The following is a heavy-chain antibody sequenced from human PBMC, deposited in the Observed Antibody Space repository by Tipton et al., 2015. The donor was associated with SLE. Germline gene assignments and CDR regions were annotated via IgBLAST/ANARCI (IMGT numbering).Heavy chain of an antibody. CDR1: GGSISSHY. CDR2: IYYSGST. V-gene: IGHV4-59*11. D-gene: IGHD4-17*01. CDR3: ARVKGGLYGDLY. Sequence: GLVKPSETLSLTCTVSGGSISSHYWSWIRQPPGKGLEWIGYIYYSGSTNYNPSLKSRVTISVDTSKNQFSLKLSSVTAADTAVYYCARVKGGLYGDLYWGQGTLVTVSS. J-gene: IGHJ4*02.